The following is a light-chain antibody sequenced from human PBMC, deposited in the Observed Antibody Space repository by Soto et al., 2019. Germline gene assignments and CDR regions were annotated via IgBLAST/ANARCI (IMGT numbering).Light chain of an antibody. CDR1: QSVSSSY. CDR3: QQYGSPRSA. Sequence: EIVLTQSPGTLSLSPGERATLSCRASQSVSSSYLAWYQQKPGQAPRLLIYGASSRATGIPDRFSGSGSGTDFTLTISRLEPEDLAVYYCQQYGSPRSAFGGGTKVEIK. J-gene: IGKJ4*01. V-gene: IGKV3-20*01. CDR2: GAS.